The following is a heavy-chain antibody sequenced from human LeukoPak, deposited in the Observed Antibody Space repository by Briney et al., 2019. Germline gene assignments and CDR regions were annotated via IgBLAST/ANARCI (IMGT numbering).Heavy chain of an antibody. J-gene: IGHJ4*02. CDR2: IYSGGST. Sequence: GGSLRLSCAASRFTVSSNYMSWVRQAPGKGLEWVSVIYSGGSTYYADSVKGRFTISRDNSKSTLYIQMNSLRAEDTAVYYCARAKPKNMVRGLIMRRESRYYFDYWGQGTLVTVSS. CDR1: RFTVSSNY. V-gene: IGHV3-53*01. D-gene: IGHD3-10*01. CDR3: ARAKPKNMVRGLIMRRESRYYFDY.